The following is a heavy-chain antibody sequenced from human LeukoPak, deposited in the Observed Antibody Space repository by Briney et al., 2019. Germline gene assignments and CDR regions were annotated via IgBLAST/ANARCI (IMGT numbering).Heavy chain of an antibody. Sequence: PGGSLRLSCTASGFTFSHYGMNWVRQAPGKGLEWVSALSDSGGDTYYADSVKGRFTISRDNSKNTLYLQMNSLRAGDTAVYYCARDQGIAAANEVLDYWGQGTLVTVSS. CDR3: ARDQGIAAANEVLDY. D-gene: IGHD6-13*01. CDR1: GFTFSHYG. J-gene: IGHJ4*02. CDR2: LSDSGGDT. V-gene: IGHV3-23*01.